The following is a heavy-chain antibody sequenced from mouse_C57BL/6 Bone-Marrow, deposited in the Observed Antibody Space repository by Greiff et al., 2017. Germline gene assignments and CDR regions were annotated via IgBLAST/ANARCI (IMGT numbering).Heavy chain of an antibody. CDR3: ARQSWYGSSYYAMDY. J-gene: IGHJ4*01. Sequence: EVKLMESGGGLVQPGGSLKLSCAASGFTFSDYYMYWVRQTPEKRLEWVAYISNGGGSTYYPDTVKGRFTISRDNAKNTLYLQMSRLKSEDTAMYYCARQSWYGSSYYAMDYWGQGTSVTVSS. V-gene: IGHV5-12*01. CDR2: ISNGGGST. CDR1: GFTFSDYY. D-gene: IGHD1-1*01.